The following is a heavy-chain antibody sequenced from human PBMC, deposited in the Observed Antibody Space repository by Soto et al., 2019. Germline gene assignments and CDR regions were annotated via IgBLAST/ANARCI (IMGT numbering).Heavy chain of an antibody. CDR3: AKVDASSD. CDR2: ISGSGGGT. J-gene: IGHJ4*02. V-gene: IGHV3-23*01. CDR1: GFNFSSYA. Sequence: PWRSLRLPCAAFGFNFSSYAISWVRQAPGKGLEWVSAISGSGGGTYYADSVKGRFTISRDNSKNTLYLQMNGLRAEATAVYYCAKVDASSDWGQATLVTVSS. D-gene: IGHD2-2*01.